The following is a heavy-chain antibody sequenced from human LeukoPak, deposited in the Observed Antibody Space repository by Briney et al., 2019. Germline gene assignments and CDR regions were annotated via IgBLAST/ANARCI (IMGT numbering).Heavy chain of an antibody. CDR2: ISGSGGST. Sequence: GGSLRLSCAASGFTFSSYAMSWVRQAPGKGLEWVSAISGSGGSTYYADSVKGRFTISRDNSKNTLYLQMNSLRAEDTAVYYCAKDRPIGDFWSGYYKAVFDYWGQGTLVTVSS. J-gene: IGHJ4*02. V-gene: IGHV3-23*01. CDR1: GFTFSSYA. D-gene: IGHD3-3*01. CDR3: AKDRPIGDFWSGYYKAVFDY.